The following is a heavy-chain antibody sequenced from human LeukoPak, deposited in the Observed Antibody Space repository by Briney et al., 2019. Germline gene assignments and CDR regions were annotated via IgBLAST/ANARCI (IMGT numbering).Heavy chain of an antibody. V-gene: IGHV4-59*08. J-gene: IGHJ4*02. D-gene: IGHD6-13*01. CDR1: GGSISNYY. CDR3: ARHSSSRAVGY. CDR2: IYYSGST. Sequence: PSETLSLTCTVSGGSISNYYWSWIRQPPGKGLEWIGYIYYSGSTNYNPSPKSRVTISVDTSKHQFSLKLSSVTAANTAVYYCARHSSSRAVGYWGQGTLVTVSS.